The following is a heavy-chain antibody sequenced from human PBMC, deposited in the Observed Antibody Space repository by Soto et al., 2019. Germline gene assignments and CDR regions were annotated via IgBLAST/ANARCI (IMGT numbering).Heavy chain of an antibody. D-gene: IGHD3-10*01. CDR3: ARGGITMVRGVIPNWFDP. J-gene: IGHJ5*02. V-gene: IGHV4-39*01. Sequence: SDTLSLTCTVSGGSISSSSYYWGWIRQPPGKGLEWIGSIYYSGSTYYNPSLKSRVTISVDTSKNQFSLKLSSVTAADTAVYYCARGGITMVRGVIPNWFDPWGQGTLVTVSS. CDR2: IYYSGST. CDR1: GGSISSSSYY.